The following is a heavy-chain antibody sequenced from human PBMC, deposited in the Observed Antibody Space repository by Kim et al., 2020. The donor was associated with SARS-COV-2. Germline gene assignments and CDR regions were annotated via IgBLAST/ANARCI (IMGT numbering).Heavy chain of an antibody. V-gene: IGHV3-21*01. CDR3: ARDTLF. J-gene: IGHJ4*02. Sequence: SSHSYIYYADSVKGRFTISRDNAKNSLYLQMNSLRAEDTAVHYCARDTLFWGQGTLVTVSS. CDR2: SSHSYI.